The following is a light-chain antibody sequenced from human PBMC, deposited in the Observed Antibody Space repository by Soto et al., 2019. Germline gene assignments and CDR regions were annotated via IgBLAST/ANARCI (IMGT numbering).Light chain of an antibody. CDR1: QSISTN. J-gene: IGKJ1*01. CDR3: HQYNNWPPWT. V-gene: IGKV3-15*01. Sequence: EIVLTQAPDTLSLSPGERATLSCRASQSISTNLAWYQQKPGQAPRLLIFGASTRAPGIPARFSGSGSATKFTPTISSLQSEDFAVYYCHQYNNWPPWTFGQGTKVDIK. CDR2: GAS.